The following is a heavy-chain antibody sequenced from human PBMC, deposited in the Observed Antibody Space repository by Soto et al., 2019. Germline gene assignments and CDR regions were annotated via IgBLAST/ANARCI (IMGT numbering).Heavy chain of an antibody. CDR2: IYYSGST. V-gene: IGHV4-39*07. CDR1: GGSISSSSYY. CDR3: ARRGGNYQDYKVNYFDS. D-gene: IGHD3-16*01. Sequence: SETLSLTCTVSGGSISSSSYYWGWIRQPPGKGLEWIGSIYYSGSTYYNPSLKSRVTISVDTSKNQFSLNLSSVTAADTAVYYCARRGGNYQDYKVNYFDSWGQGALVTVSS. J-gene: IGHJ4*02.